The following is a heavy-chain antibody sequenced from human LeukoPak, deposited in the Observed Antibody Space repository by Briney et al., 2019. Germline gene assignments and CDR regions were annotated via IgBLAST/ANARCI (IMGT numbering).Heavy chain of an antibody. V-gene: IGHV4-31*03. CDR3: ARDQKRVYCGGDCYHAFDI. D-gene: IGHD2-21*02. CDR1: GGSISSGGYY. J-gene: IGHJ3*02. CDR2: IYYSGST. Sequence: SETLSLTCTVSGGSISSGGYYWSWIRQHPGKGLEWIGYIYYSGSTYYNPSLKSRVTISVDTSKNQFSLKLSSVTAADTAVYYCARDQKRVYCGGDCYHAFDIWGQGTMVTVSS.